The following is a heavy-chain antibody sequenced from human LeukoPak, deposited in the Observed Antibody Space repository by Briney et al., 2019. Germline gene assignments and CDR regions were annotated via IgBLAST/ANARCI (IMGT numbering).Heavy chain of an antibody. D-gene: IGHD3-3*01. Sequence: GGSLRLSCAASGFTFSSYEMNWVRQAPGKGLEWVSGISGSGGSTYYADSAKGRFSISRGNSKNTLYLQMNSLRAEDTAVYYCAKVMDYDFWSGYYNSYYNYYMDVWGKGTTVTVSS. V-gene: IGHV3-23*01. CDR2: ISGSGGST. CDR1: GFTFSSYE. CDR3: AKVMDYDFWSGYYNSYYNYYMDV. J-gene: IGHJ6*03.